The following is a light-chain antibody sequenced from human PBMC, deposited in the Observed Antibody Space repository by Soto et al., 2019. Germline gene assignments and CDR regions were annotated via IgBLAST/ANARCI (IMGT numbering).Light chain of an antibody. Sequence: QSVLTQPPSASGTPGQRVTISCSGSSSNIGSNPVNWYQQLPGTAPKLLIYSNNQRPSGVPDRFSGSKSGTSASLAISGLQSEDEADYYCAAWDDSLNARVVFGGGTKLTVL. CDR3: AAWDDSLNARVV. CDR2: SNN. V-gene: IGLV1-44*01. CDR1: SSNIGSNP. J-gene: IGLJ2*01.